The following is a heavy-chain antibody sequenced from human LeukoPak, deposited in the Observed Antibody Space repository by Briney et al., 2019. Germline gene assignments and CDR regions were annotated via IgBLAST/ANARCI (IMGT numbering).Heavy chain of an antibody. V-gene: IGHV4-34*01. D-gene: IGHD3-22*01. CDR3: ARTLGYDSSGYYPYYFDY. J-gene: IGHJ4*02. CDR2: INHSGST. Sequence: TSETLSLTCAVYGGSFSGYYWSWIRQPPGKGLEWIGEINHSGSTNYNPSLKSRVTISVDTSKNQFSLKLSSVTAADTAVYYCARTLGYDSSGYYPYYFDYWGQGTLVTVSS. CDR1: GGSFSGYY.